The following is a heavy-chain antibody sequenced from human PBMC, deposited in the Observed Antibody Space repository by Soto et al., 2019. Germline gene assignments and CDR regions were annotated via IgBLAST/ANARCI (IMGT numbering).Heavy chain of an antibody. V-gene: IGHV3-30*02. Sequence: PGGSLRLSCAGSGFTFSTYGLHWVRQPPGKGLEWVAFVSFDGSEKYYAESVKGRFTISRDNPRNTLFLQLTSLRTEDTAVYFCAKDPIPAVNRGSRFDSWGRGTLVTV. D-gene: IGHD2-2*01. CDR1: GFTFSTYG. CDR2: VSFDGSEK. J-gene: IGHJ5*01. CDR3: AKDPIPAVNRGSRFDS.